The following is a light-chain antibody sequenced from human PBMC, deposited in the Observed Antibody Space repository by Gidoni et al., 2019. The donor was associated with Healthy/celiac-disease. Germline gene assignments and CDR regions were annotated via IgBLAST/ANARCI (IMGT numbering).Light chain of an antibody. J-gene: IGKJ4*01. CDR3: QQSHSTPST. V-gene: IGKV1-39*01. Sequence: DIQMTQSPSSLSASVGDRVSITCRASQSINSYLNWYQQKPGKAPKLLIYSASSLQSGVPSRFSGSGSGTDFTLTISSLQPEDFATYYCQQSHSTPSTFGGGIQVDIK. CDR2: SAS. CDR1: QSINSY.